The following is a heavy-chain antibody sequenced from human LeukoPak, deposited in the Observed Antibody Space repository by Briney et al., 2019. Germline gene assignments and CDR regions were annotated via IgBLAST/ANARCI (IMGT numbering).Heavy chain of an antibody. J-gene: IGHJ3*02. CDR1: GFTFTTYW. V-gene: IGHV3-7*03. CDR2: IKQDGTEK. D-gene: IGHD5-18*01. CDR3: AKDDTAMVTGGAFDI. Sequence: PGGSLRLSCAVSGFTFTTYWLGWARQPPGKGLEWVANIKQDGTEKYYVDSVKGRFTISRDNAKNSLYLQMNSLRAEDMALYYCAKDDTAMVTGGAFDIWGQGTMVTVSS.